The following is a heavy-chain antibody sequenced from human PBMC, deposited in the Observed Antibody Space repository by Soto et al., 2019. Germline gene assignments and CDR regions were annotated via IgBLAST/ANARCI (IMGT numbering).Heavy chain of an antibody. Sequence: ASVKVSCKASGYTFTRYGISWVRQAPGQGLEWMGWISAYNGHTNYAQKLQRRVTMTTDTSTSTVYMELRSLRSDDTAVYYCARGLNYGSGDYWGQGTLVTVSS. CDR3: ARGLNYGSGDY. D-gene: IGHD3-10*01. CDR2: ISAYNGHT. J-gene: IGHJ4*02. V-gene: IGHV1-18*01. CDR1: GYTFTRYG.